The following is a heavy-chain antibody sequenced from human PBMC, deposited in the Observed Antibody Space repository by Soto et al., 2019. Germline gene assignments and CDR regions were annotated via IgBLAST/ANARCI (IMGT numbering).Heavy chain of an antibody. D-gene: IGHD3-22*01. Sequence: SGGSLRLSCAASGFTFSGSAMHWVRQASGKGLEWVGRIRSKANSYATAYAASVKGRFTISRDDSKNTAYLQMNSLKTEDTAVYYCTRPAYDSSGYSTDYWGQGTLVTVSS. V-gene: IGHV3-73*01. J-gene: IGHJ4*02. CDR1: GFTFSGSA. CDR3: TRPAYDSSGYSTDY. CDR2: IRSKANSYAT.